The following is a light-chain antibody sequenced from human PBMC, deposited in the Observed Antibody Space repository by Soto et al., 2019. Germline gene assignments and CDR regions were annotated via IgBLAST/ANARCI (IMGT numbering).Light chain of an antibody. Sequence: QSVLTQPASVSGSLGQSITIPCTKTSSDLDYYNYVSWYQQRPGRAPKLMIYDVNDRPSGVSNRFSGSKSGTTASLTISGLQAEDEADYYCSSYTSTNTLVFGGGTKVTVL. CDR1: SSDLDYYNY. CDR2: DVN. V-gene: IGLV2-14*01. J-gene: IGLJ2*01. CDR3: SSYTSTNTLV.